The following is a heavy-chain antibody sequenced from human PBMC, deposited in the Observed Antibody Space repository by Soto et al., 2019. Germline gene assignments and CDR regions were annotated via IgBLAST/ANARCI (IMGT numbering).Heavy chain of an antibody. J-gene: IGHJ5*02. CDR3: AKDGSQYQLPGWFDP. Sequence: EVPLLESGGGLVQPGGSLRLSCAASGFTFSSYAMSWVRQAPGKGLEWVSAISGSGGSTYYADSVKGRFTISRDNSKNTLYLQMNSLRAEDTAVYYCAKDGSQYQLPGWFDPWGQGTLVTVSS. V-gene: IGHV3-23*01. CDR2: ISGSGGST. D-gene: IGHD2-2*01. CDR1: GFTFSSYA.